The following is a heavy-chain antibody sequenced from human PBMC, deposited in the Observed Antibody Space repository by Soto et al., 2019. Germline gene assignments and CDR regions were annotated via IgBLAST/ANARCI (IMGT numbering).Heavy chain of an antibody. CDR3: ARDSPSSYGDDAFDI. CDR2: IYYSGSA. D-gene: IGHD4-17*01. CDR1: GGSISSGGYY. J-gene: IGHJ3*02. Sequence: SETLSLTCTVSGGSISSGGYYWSWIRQHPGKGLEWIGYIYYSGSAYYNPSLKSRVTISVDTSKNQFSLKLSSVTAADTAVYYCARDSPSSYGDDAFDIWGQGTMVTVSS. V-gene: IGHV4-31*03.